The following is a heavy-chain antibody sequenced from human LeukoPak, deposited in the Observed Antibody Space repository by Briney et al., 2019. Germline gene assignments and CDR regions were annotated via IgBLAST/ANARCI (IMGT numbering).Heavy chain of an antibody. CDR1: GYTLTELS. CDR2: FDPEDGET. D-gene: IGHD3-16*01. V-gene: IGHV1-24*01. J-gene: IGHJ6*02. Sequence: ASVKVSCKVSGYTLTELSMHWVRQAPGKGLEWMGGFDPEDGETIYAQKFQGRVTMTEDTSTDTAYMELSSLRSEDTAVYYCATVSPGVWGRNYYYGMDVWGQGTTVTVSS. CDR3: ATVSPGVWGRNYYYGMDV.